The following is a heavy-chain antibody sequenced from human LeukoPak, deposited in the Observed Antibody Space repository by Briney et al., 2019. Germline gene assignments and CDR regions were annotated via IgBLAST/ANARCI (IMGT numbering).Heavy chain of an antibody. CDR2: INHSGST. D-gene: IGHD6-6*01. CDR1: GGSFSGCY. J-gene: IGHJ4*02. V-gene: IGHV4-34*01. Sequence: SETLSLTCAVYGGSFSGCYWSWIRQPPGKGLEWIGEINHSGSTNYNPSLKSRVTISVDTSKNQFSLKLSSVTAADTAVYYCARGEASSIAARPGRGRYFDYWGQGTLVTVSS. CDR3: ARGEASSIAARPGRGRYFDY.